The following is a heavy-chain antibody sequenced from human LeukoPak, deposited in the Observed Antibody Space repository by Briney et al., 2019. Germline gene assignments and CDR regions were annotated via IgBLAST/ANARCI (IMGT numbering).Heavy chain of an antibody. Sequence: SQTLSLTCAISGDSVSSTSAAWNWIRQSPSRGLEWLGGTYYRSQWYNEYAASVISRITINSDTSKNQFSLQLNSVTPGDTAVYYCARGVNYSFDYWGQGTLVTVSS. D-gene: IGHD1-7*01. CDR3: ARGVNYSFDY. V-gene: IGHV6-1*01. J-gene: IGHJ4*02. CDR1: GDSVSSTSAA. CDR2: TYYRSQWYN.